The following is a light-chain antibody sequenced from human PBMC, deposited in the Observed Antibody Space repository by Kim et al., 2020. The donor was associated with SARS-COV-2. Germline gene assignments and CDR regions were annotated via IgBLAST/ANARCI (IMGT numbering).Light chain of an antibody. CDR3: QQYSSYPYS. CDR2: KAS. Sequence: DILMTQSPSTLSASVGDRVTITCRASQSIITWLAWYQQKPGKAPKLLIYKASNLQSGVPSRFSGSGSGTEFTLTISSLQPDDFATYFCQQYSSYPYSFGQGTKLEIK. V-gene: IGKV1-5*03. CDR1: QSIITW. J-gene: IGKJ2*03.